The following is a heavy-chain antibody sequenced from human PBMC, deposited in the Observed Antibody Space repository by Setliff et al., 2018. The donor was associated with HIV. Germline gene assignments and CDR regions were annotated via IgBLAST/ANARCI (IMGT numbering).Heavy chain of an antibody. D-gene: IGHD3-22*01. Sequence: SETLSLTCTVSGGSISSNSYYWGWIRQPPGKGLEWIGSIYHSGRTYYNPSLQSRVTISVDKSKSQFSLKLNSVTAADTAVYYCGGNGYYSIDYWGQGTLVTVSS. CDR2: IYHSGRT. CDR1: GGSISSNSYY. J-gene: IGHJ4*02. CDR3: GGNGYYSIDY. V-gene: IGHV4-39*07.